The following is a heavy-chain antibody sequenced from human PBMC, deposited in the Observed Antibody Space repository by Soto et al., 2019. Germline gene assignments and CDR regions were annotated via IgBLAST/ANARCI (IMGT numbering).Heavy chain of an antibody. V-gene: IGHV3-30-3*01. CDR3: AIGRDPYNYNY. CDR1: GFPFSSFI. D-gene: IGHD5-12*01. J-gene: IGHJ4*02. CDR2: ISNDGNNQ. Sequence: PVGSLRLSCAASGFPFSSFIMHWVRQAPGKGLEWVAVISNDGNNQNYADSVKGRLTISRDNSLSTLYLQLSSLRPDDTAVYYCAIGRDPYNYNYWGRGTLVTVSS.